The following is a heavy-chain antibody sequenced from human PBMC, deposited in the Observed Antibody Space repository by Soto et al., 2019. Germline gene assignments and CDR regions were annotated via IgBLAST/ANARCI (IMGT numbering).Heavy chain of an antibody. J-gene: IGHJ5*02. CDR1: GGSISSGGYY. D-gene: IGHD2-8*01. CDR2: IYYSGST. V-gene: IGHV4-31*03. Sequence: SETLSLTCTVSGGSISSGGYYWSWIRQHPGKGLEWIGYIYYSGSTYYSPSLKSRVTISVDTSKNQFSLKLSSVTAADTAVYYCALARGAELNQRCMPRCGWLDPWGQGTLVTVYS. CDR3: ALARGAELNQRCMPRCGWLDP.